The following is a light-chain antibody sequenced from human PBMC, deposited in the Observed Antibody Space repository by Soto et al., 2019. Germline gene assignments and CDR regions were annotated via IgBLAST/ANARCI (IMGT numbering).Light chain of an antibody. V-gene: IGKV3-15*01. CDR3: QQYNKWPPIT. CDR2: GAS. Sequence: EFVLTQSPATLSLSPGERATLSCRASQSVSSFLAWYQQKPGQAPRLLIYGASTRATGIPARFSGSGSGTEFTLTISSLQSEDFAVYYCQQYNKWPPITFGQGTRLEIK. J-gene: IGKJ5*01. CDR1: QSVSSF.